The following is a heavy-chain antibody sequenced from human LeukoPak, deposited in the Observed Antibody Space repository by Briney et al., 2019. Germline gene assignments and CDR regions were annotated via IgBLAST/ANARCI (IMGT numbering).Heavy chain of an antibody. CDR2: ISSSSSTI. CDR1: GFTFSSYS. D-gene: IGHD5-18*01. CDR3: AKLDTAMVNY. Sequence: GGSLRLSCAASGFTFSSYSMNWVRQAPGKGLEWVSYISSSSSTIYYADSVKGRFTISRDNSKNTLYLQMNSLRAEDTAVYYCAKLDTAMVNYWGQGTLVTVSS. V-gene: IGHV3-48*01. J-gene: IGHJ4*02.